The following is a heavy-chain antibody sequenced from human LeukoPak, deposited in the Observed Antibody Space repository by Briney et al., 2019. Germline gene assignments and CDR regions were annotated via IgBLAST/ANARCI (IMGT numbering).Heavy chain of an antibody. CDR2: IYYSGST. CDR3: ARGPGLAAAP. D-gene: IGHD6-13*01. Sequence: KPSETLSLTCTVSGGSISSYYWSWLRQPPGKGLEWIGYIYYSGSTNYNPSLKSRVTISVDTSKNQFSLKLSSVTAADTAVYYCARGPGLAAAPWGQGTLVTVSS. CDR1: GGSISSYY. J-gene: IGHJ5*02. V-gene: IGHV4-59*01.